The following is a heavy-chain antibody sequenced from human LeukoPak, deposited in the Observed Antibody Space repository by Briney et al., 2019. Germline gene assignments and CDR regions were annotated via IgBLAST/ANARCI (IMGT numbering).Heavy chain of an antibody. D-gene: IGHD2-8*02. CDR2: IFPSGGEI. J-gene: IGHJ4*02. CDR3: ATYRQVLLPFES. Sequence: ETLSLTCTVSGGSISSSSYYWGWIRQPPGKGLEWVSSIFPSGGEIHYADSVRGRFTISRDNSKSTLSLQMNSLRAEDTAIYYCATYRQVLLPFESWGQGTLVTVSS. CDR1: GGSISSSSYY. V-gene: IGHV3-23*01.